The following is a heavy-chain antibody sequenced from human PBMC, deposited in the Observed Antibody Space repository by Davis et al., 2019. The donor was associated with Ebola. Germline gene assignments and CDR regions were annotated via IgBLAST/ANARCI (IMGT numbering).Heavy chain of an antibody. CDR1: GFTLSSYG. CDR3: ARGFGELLYSYYFDY. V-gene: IGHV3-33*01. J-gene: IGHJ4*02. Sequence: GESLKISCAASGFTLSSYGMHWVRQAPGKGLEWVAVIWYDGSNKYYADSVKGRFTISRDNSKNTLYLQMNSLRAEDTAVYYCARGFGELLYSYYFDYWGQGTLVTVSS. D-gene: IGHD3-10*01. CDR2: IWYDGSNK.